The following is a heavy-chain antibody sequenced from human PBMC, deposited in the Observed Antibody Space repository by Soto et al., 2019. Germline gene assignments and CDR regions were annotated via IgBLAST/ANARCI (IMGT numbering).Heavy chain of an antibody. Sequence: EVQLVESGGGLVQPGGSLRLSCVASGFTFSSYSMNWVRQAPGKGLERLSYISSGSATIYYADSVKGRFTISRDNVKNSLYLQMNSLRDDDTAVYYCARDSASYSSSSGSYWYFDLWGRGTLVTVSS. D-gene: IGHD6-6*01. CDR2: ISSGSATI. J-gene: IGHJ2*01. V-gene: IGHV3-48*02. CDR1: GFTFSSYS. CDR3: ARDSASYSSSSGSYWYFDL.